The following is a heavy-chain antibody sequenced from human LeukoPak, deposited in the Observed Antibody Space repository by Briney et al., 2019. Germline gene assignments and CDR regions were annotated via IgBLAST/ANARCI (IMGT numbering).Heavy chain of an antibody. Sequence: SETLSLTCTVSGGSIINYFWSWIRQPPGKGLEWIGYIYYSGSTNYNPSLKSRVTISVDTSKNRFSLKLSSVTAADTAVYYCAKVDTAMGLDAFDIWGQGTMVTVSS. V-gene: IGHV4-59*12. CDR1: GGSIINYF. CDR3: AKVDTAMGLDAFDI. CDR2: IYYSGST. D-gene: IGHD5-18*01. J-gene: IGHJ3*02.